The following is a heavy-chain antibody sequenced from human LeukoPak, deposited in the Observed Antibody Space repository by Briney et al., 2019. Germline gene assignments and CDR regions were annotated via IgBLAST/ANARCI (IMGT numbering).Heavy chain of an antibody. Sequence: SETLSLTCAVYGGSFSGYYWSWIRQPPGKGLEWIGEINHSGSTKYNASLKSRVTISIDTSKNHFSLKLSSVTAADTAVYYCARQYYDILTGYLGAFDIWGQGTMVTVSS. CDR2: INHSGST. CDR1: GGSFSGYY. J-gene: IGHJ3*02. D-gene: IGHD3-9*01. V-gene: IGHV4-34*01. CDR3: ARQYYDILTGYLGAFDI.